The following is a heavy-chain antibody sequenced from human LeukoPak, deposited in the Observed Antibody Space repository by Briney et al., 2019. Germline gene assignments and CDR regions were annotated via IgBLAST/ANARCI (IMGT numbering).Heavy chain of an antibody. CDR1: GFTFSGYW. J-gene: IGHJ6*03. CDR2: IKQDGSEK. CDR3: ARERNLVTTTPLYYYYYYMDV. D-gene: IGHD4-11*01. Sequence: HPGGSLRLSCAASGFTFSGYWMGWVRQAPGKGLEWVANIKQDGSEKYYVDSVKGRFTISRDNAKNSLYLQMNSLRGEDTAVYYCARERNLVTTTPLYYYYYYMDVWGKGTTVTVSS. V-gene: IGHV3-7*01.